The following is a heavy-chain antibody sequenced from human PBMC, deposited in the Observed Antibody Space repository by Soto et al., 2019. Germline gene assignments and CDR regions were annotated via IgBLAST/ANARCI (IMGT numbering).Heavy chain of an antibody. CDR1: GFTFSDYY. CDR3: AGQYSSSSVEF. CDR2: ISSGAITI. V-gene: IGHV3-11*01. Sequence: GGSLRLSCAASGFTFSDYYMNWIRQAPSKGLEWVSYISSGAITIYYADSVKGRFTISRDNAKNSLYLQMNSLRAEDTAVYYCAGQYSSSSVEFWGQGTLVAVSS. D-gene: IGHD6-6*01. J-gene: IGHJ4*02.